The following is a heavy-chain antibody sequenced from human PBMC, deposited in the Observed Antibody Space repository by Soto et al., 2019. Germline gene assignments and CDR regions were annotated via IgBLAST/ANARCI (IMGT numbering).Heavy chain of an antibody. CDR2: ISADGFTI. Sequence: EGQVLESGGGLVQPGGSLRLTCAASGFTFTSYALSWVRQSPGKGLEWVSTISADGFTIDYAHSVMVRFTISRDNSKNTLFLQMNRLRAEDTAMYFCVGSAYCRGDCYWQFDPWGLGTLVTVSS. J-gene: IGHJ5*02. D-gene: IGHD2-21*02. CDR3: VGSAYCRGDCYWQFDP. V-gene: IGHV3-23*01. CDR1: GFTFTSYA.